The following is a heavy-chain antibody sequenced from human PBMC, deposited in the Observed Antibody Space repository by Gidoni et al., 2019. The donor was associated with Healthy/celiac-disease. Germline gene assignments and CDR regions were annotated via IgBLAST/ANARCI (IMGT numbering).Heavy chain of an antibody. J-gene: IGHJ3*02. D-gene: IGHD1-26*01. CDR1: GYTFTSYY. CDR3: ARVDSGSTRGDAFDI. CDR2: INPSGGST. V-gene: IGHV1-46*01. Sequence: QVQLVQSGAEVKKPGASVKVSCKASGYTFTSYYMHWVRQAPGQGLEWMGIINPSGGSTSYAQKFQGRVTMTRDTSTSTVYMELSSLRSEDTAVYYCARVDSGSTRGDAFDIWGQGTMVTVSS.